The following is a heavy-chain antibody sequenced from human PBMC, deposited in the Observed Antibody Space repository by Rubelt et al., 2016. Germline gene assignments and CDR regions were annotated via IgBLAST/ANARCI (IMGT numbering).Heavy chain of an antibody. CDR3: ARIKLYSWSPPGAFDI. J-gene: IGHJ3*02. D-gene: IGHD1-26*01. V-gene: IGHV1-18*01. CDR1: GYTFTSYG. Sequence: KASGYTFTSYGISWVRQAPGQGLEWMGWISAYNGNTNYAQKLQGRVTMTTDTSTSTAYMELRSLRSDDTAVYYCARIKLYSWSPPGAFDIWGQGTMVTVSS. CDR2: ISAYNGNT.